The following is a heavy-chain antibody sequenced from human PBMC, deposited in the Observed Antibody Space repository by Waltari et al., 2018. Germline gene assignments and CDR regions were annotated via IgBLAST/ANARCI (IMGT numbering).Heavy chain of an antibody. CDR1: GVSLSDYY. CDR2: NNLAEIT. CDR3: VTGPRDKWVGRYSGEFFHH. D-gene: IGHD6-19*01. J-gene: IGHJ1*01. V-gene: IGHV4-34*02. Sequence: QVQLQQWGAGLLRPSETLSLTCAVYGVSLSDYYWTWIRQPLGKGLEWIGENNLAEITYYNPSLGGRVSIVLDKSKNQFSLHLLSVTAADTALYYCVTGPRDKWVGRYSGEFFHHWGPGTLVTVSS.